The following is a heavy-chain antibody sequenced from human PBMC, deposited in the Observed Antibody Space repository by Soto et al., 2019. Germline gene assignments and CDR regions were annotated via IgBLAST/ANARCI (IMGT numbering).Heavy chain of an antibody. J-gene: IGHJ4*02. D-gene: IGHD4-17*01. CDR2: ISYSGST. Sequence: PSETLSLTCSVSSGSISSYYWSWIRQPPGKGLEWIGYISYSGSTNYSPSLKSRVSISIDTSKNQFSLKLSSVTAADAAVYYCARSMTTVVTLDYWGQGTLVTVSS. V-gene: IGHV4-59*08. CDR3: ARSMTTVVTLDY. CDR1: SGSISSYY.